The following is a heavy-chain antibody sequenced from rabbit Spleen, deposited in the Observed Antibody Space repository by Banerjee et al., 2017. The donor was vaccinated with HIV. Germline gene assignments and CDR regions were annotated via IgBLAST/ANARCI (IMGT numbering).Heavy chain of an antibody. J-gene: IGHJ4*01. V-gene: IGHV1S40*01. CDR1: GLDFSNNHL. CDR2: ILTGSSGST. CDR3: GRDWTAGSGL. Sequence: QSLEESGGGLVKPGASLTLTCTASGLDFSNNHLMCWVRQAPGKGLEWIACILTGSSGSTYYAIWAKGRFTVTRSTSLNVVTLQLNSLTAADTATYFCGRDWTAGSGLWGPGTLVTVS. D-gene: IGHD4-2*01.